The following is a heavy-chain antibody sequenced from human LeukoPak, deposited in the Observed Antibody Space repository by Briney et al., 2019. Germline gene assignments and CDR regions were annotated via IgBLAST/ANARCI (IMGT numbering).Heavy chain of an antibody. CDR3: ARDEGSLEAFDI. J-gene: IGHJ3*02. V-gene: IGHV4-59*01. Sequence: SETLSLTCTVSGGSISSYYWSWIRQPPGKGLEWIGYIYYSGSTNYNPSLKSRVTISVDTSKNQFSLKLSSVTAADTAVYYCARDEGSLEAFDIWGQGTMVTVSS. CDR1: GGSISSYY. CDR2: IYYSGST.